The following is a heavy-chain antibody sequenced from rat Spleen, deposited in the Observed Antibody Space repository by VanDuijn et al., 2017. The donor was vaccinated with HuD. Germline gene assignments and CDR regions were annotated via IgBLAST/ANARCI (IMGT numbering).Heavy chain of an antibody. CDR1: GFSLTTYS. CDR3: TRDRPGAYYVMDA. CDR2: MWYDGDT. Sequence: QVQLKESGPGLVQPSETLSLTCTVSGFSLTTYSVSWVRQSSGKGPEWLGRMWYDGDTAYNSALKSRLSISRDTSKNQLFLKMNSLQTDDTAIYYCTRDRPGAYYVMDAWGQGASVTVSS. J-gene: IGHJ4*01. V-gene: IGHV2-63*01. D-gene: IGHD1-4*01.